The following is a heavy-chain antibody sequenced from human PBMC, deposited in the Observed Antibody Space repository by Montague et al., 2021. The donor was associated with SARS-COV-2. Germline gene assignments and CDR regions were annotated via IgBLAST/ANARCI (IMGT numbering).Heavy chain of an antibody. J-gene: IGHJ4*01. Sequence: SETLSLTCAVYGGSFSAYHWSWIRQPPGKGLEWIGEINHSGSTNYNPSLKSRVTISVDTSKNQFSLKLSSATAADTAVYYCARGGWQWLVIASSYYFDYWGQGTLVTVSS. CDR2: INHSGST. V-gene: IGHV4-34*01. CDR3: ARGGWQWLVIASSYYFDY. CDR1: GGSFSAYH. D-gene: IGHD6-19*01.